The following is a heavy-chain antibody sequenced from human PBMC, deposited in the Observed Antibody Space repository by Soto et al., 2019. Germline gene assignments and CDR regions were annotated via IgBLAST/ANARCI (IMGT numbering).Heavy chain of an antibody. CDR2: IYWDDDK. CDR1: GFSLSTSGVG. Sequence: QITLKESGPTLVKPTQTLTLTCTFSGFSLSTSGVGVGWIRQPPGKALEWLALIYWDDDKRYSPSLNSRLTITKDTSKNHVVLTMTNMDPVDTATYYCARSTDYVDFDYWGQGTLVTVCS. D-gene: IGHD4-17*01. J-gene: IGHJ4*02. V-gene: IGHV2-5*02. CDR3: ARSTDYVDFDY.